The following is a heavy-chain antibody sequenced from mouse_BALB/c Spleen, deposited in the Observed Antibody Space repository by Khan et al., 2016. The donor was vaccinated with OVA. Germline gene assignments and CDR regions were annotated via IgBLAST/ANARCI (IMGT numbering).Heavy chain of an antibody. V-gene: IGHV1S81*02. CDR1: GYTFTSYY. J-gene: IGHJ3*01. D-gene: IGHD2-1*01. Sequence: QVQLQQSGAELVKPGASVRLSCKASGYTFTSYYLYWVKQRPGQGLEWIGDINPSNGGTNFNEKFKSKATLTVDKSSSPAYMQLSSLTSDDSAVYYCTRSGYGTFAYWGQGTLVTVSA. CDR3: TRSGYGTFAY. CDR2: INPSNGGT.